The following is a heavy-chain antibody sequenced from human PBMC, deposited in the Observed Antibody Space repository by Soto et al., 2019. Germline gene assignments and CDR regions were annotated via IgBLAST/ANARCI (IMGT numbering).Heavy chain of an antibody. V-gene: IGHV3-23*01. J-gene: IGHJ4*02. Sequence: EVQLLESGGGLVQPGGSLRLSCAASGFTFSSYAMSWVRQAPGKGLEWVSAISGSGGSTYYADSVKGRFTISRDNSKNTLYLQMNSLRAEDTAVYYCAKDPGYCSGGSCYSGDYWGQGTLVTVSS. D-gene: IGHD2-15*01. CDR3: AKDPGYCSGGSCYSGDY. CDR1: GFTFSSYA. CDR2: ISGSGGST.